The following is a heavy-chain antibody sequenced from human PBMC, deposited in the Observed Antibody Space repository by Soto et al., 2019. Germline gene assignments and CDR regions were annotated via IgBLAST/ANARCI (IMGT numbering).Heavy chain of an antibody. D-gene: IGHD4-17*01. J-gene: IGHJ6*02. CDR2: IIPIFGTA. Sequence: SVKVSCKASGGTFSSYAISWVRQAPGQGLGWMGGIIPIFGTANYAQKFQGRVTITADESTSTAYMELSSLRSEDTAVYYCARKKIETTVPRGGMHVCGQGTTVTVYS. CDR3: ARKKIETTVPRGGMHV. CDR1: GGTFSSYA. V-gene: IGHV1-69*13.